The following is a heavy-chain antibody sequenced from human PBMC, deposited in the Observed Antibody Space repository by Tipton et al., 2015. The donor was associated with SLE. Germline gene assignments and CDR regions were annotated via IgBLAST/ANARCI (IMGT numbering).Heavy chain of an antibody. CDR2: ISAGGSST. CDR1: GFTFSKFA. Sequence: SLRLSCAASGFTFSKFAMSWVRQAPGKGLVWVTRISAGGSSTFYADSVKGRFTITRDNFDKTVYLQMDLLTSEDTAVYYCAKDENYHGSGSYVSWFDPWGQGTLLSVSP. V-gene: IGHV3-23*01. J-gene: IGHJ5*02. CDR3: AKDENYHGSGSYVSWFDP. D-gene: IGHD3-10*01.